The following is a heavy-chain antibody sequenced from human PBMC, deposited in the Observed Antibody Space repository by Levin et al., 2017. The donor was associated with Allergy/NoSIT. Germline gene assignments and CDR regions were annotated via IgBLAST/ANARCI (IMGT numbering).Heavy chain of an antibody. CDR2: MSYDGGKK. CDR1: GFTFTTYG. J-gene: IGHJ6*02. Sequence: SGGSLRLSCVGSGFTFTTYGMHWVRQAPGKGLEWVSVMSYDGGKKHYGDSVKGRFTISRDNSKNTLYLQMNSLRLEDTAVYFCAKDRGGNSSFFYGMDVWGQGTTVTVSS. V-gene: IGHV3-30*18. CDR3: AKDRGGNSSFFYGMDV. D-gene: IGHD4-23*01.